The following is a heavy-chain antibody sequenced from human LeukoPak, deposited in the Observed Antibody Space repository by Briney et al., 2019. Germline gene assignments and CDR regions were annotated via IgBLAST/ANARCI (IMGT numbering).Heavy chain of an antibody. Sequence: SETLSLTCTVSGGSISSYYWSWIRQPPGEGLEWIGYIYYSGSTNYNPSLKSRVTISVDTSKNQLSLKLSSVTAADTAVYYCAKARTSGFIFDYWGQGTLVTVSS. D-gene: IGHD6-19*01. CDR3: AKARTSGFIFDY. CDR1: GGSISSYY. CDR2: IYYSGST. J-gene: IGHJ4*02. V-gene: IGHV4-59*01.